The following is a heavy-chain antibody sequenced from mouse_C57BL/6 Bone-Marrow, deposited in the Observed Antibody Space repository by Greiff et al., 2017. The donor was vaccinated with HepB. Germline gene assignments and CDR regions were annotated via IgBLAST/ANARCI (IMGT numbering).Heavy chain of an antibody. CDR2: IYPSDSEP. Sequence: QVQLQQPGAELVRPGSSVKLSCKASGYTFTSYWMDWVKQRPGQGLEWIGNIYPSDSEPHYNQKFKDKATLTVDKSSNTAYMTLSSLTSKDSAVYYCAKENYYGSRPDYWGQGTTLTVSS. CDR3: AKENYYGSRPDY. CDR1: GYTFTSYW. V-gene: IGHV1-61*01. D-gene: IGHD1-1*01. J-gene: IGHJ2*01.